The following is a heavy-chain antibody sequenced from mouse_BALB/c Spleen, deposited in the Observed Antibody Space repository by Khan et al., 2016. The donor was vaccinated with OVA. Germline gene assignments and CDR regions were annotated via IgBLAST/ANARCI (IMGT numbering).Heavy chain of an antibody. CDR2: ISYSGNT. Sequence: EVQLQESGPGLVKPSQSLSLTCTVTGYSITSEFAWNWIRQFPGNKLEWMGYISYSGNTRYNPSLKSLISITRDTSRNQFFLQLNSVTTEDTATYYCERKDYYDYDQFPYWGQGTLVTVSA. D-gene: IGHD2-4*01. J-gene: IGHJ3*01. CDR3: ERKDYYDYDQFPY. CDR1: GYSITSEFA. V-gene: IGHV3-2*02.